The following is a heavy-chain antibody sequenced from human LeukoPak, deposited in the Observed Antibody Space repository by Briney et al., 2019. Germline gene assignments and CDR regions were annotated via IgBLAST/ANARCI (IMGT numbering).Heavy chain of an antibody. J-gene: IGHJ5*02. CDR1: GGSISSGSYY. V-gene: IGHV4-39*07. CDR2: IYHSGST. D-gene: IGHD4-11*01. Sequence: SETLSLTCTVSGGSISSGSYYWGWIRQPPGKGLEWIGSIYHSGSTYYNPSLKSRVTISVDTSKNQFSLKLSSVTAADTAVYYCARAFYSKDDGRPWFDPWGQGTLVTVSS. CDR3: ARAFYSKDDGRPWFDP.